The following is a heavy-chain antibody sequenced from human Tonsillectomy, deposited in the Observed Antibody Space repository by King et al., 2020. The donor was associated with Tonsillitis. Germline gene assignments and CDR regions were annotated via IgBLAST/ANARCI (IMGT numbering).Heavy chain of an antibody. CDR2: MYYSGTI. CDR3: ARSVSGSFDY. CDR1: GGSISSSDHY. D-gene: IGHD1-26*01. J-gene: IGHJ4*02. Sequence: LQLQESSPGVVKPSETLSLTCTVSGGSISSSDHYWAWIRQPPGKGLEWIGYMYYSGTIFYNPSLKSRITISGGTSENRFSLKLSSVTAADTAVYFCARSVSGSFDYWGQGALVTVSS. V-gene: IGHV4-39*01.